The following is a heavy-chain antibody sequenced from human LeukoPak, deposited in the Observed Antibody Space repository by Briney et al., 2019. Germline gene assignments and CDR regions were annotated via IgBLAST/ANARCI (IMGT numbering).Heavy chain of an antibody. CDR3: ARGPVGAEWLVWDFDY. CDR2: INPNSGGT. V-gene: IGHV1-2*02. D-gene: IGHD6-19*01. Sequence: ASVKVSCKPSGYTFTGYYMHRVRQAPGQGLEWMGWINPNSGGTNYAQKFQGRVTMTRDTSISTAYMELSRLRSDDTAVYYCARGPVGAEWLVWDFDYWGQGTLVTVSS. J-gene: IGHJ4*02. CDR1: GYTFTGYY.